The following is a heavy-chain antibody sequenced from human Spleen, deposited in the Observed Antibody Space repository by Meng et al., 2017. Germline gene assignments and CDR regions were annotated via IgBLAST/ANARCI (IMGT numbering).Heavy chain of an antibody. CDR2: INHSGST. J-gene: IGHJ4*02. Sequence: SETLSLTCAVYGGSFSGYYWSWIRQPPGKGLEWIGEINHSGSTNYNPSLKSRVTISVDTSQDQFSLKLSSVTAADTAVYYCRKCFYRSGGNDYWGQGTLVTVSS. CDR3: RKCFYRSGGNDY. V-gene: IGHV4-34*03. CDR1: GGSFSGYY. D-gene: IGHD6-19*01.